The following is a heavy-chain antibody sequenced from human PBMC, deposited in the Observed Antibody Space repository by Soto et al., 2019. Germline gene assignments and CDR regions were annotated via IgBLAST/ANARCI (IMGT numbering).Heavy chain of an antibody. CDR1: GFTFSSYA. V-gene: IGHV3-23*01. J-gene: IGHJ4*02. Sequence: EVQLLESGGGLVQPGGSLRLSCAASGFTFSSYAMSWVRQAPGKGLEWVSAISGSGGSTYYADSVKGRFTISRDNSKNTLDLQMNSLRAEDTAVYYCAKQETRVVITTNFDYWGQGTLVTVSS. CDR3: AKQETRVVITTNFDY. CDR2: ISGSGGST. D-gene: IGHD3-22*01.